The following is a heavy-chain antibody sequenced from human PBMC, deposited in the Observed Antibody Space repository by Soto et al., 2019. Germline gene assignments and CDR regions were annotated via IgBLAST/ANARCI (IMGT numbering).Heavy chain of an antibody. CDR2: ISAYNGNT. D-gene: IGHD3-22*01. V-gene: IGHV1-18*01. J-gene: IGHJ3*02. Sequence: GASVKVSCKASGYTFTSYGISWVRQAPGQGLEWMGWISAYNGNTNYAQKLQGRVTMTTDTSTSTAYMELRSLRSDDTAVYYCARVLGYTMIVVVVDAFDIWGQGTMVTVSS. CDR1: GYTFTSYG. CDR3: ARVLGYTMIVVVVDAFDI.